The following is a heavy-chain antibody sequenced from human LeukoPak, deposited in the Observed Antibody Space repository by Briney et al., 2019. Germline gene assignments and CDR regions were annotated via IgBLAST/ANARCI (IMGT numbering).Heavy chain of an antibody. D-gene: IGHD3-22*01. Sequence: PSETLSLTCTVSGGSISSSSYYWGWIRQPPGKGLEWIGRIYYSGSTYYNPSLKSRVTISVDTSKNQFSLKLSSVTAADTAVYYCASYNPQYYYDSSGYYLAFDIWGQGTMVTVSS. CDR2: IYYSGST. J-gene: IGHJ3*02. CDR1: GGSISSSSYY. V-gene: IGHV4-39*01. CDR3: ASYNPQYYYDSSGYYLAFDI.